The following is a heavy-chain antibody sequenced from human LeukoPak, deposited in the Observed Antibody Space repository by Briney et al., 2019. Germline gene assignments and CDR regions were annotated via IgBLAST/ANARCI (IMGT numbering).Heavy chain of an antibody. CDR3: ARHYGGLDDY. Sequence: GGSLRLSCAASGFTFSSYGMHWVRQAPGKGLEWVAVISYDGSNKYYADSVKGRFTISRDNSKNTLYLQMNSLRAEDTAVYYCARHYGGLDDYWGQGTLIIVSS. CDR2: ISYDGSNK. V-gene: IGHV3-30*03. D-gene: IGHD4-23*01. J-gene: IGHJ4*02. CDR1: GFTFSSYG.